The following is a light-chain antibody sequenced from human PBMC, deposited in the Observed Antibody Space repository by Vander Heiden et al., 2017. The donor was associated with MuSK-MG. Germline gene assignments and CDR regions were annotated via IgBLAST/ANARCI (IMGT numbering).Light chain of an antibody. Sequence: DIQMTQSPSSLSASVGDRVTITCRASQGISNYLAWYQQKPGKAPKLLIYAASTWQSGVPSRFSGSGCGTDFTLTISSRQPEDVAAYYCQKYDSTPSLTFGQGTRVEIK. V-gene: IGKV1-27*01. CDR3: QKYDSTPSLT. CDR1: QGISNY. J-gene: IGKJ5*01. CDR2: AAS.